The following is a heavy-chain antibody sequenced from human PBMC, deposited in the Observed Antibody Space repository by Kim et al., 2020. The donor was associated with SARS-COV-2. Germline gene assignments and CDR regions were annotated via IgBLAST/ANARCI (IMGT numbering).Heavy chain of an antibody. CDR3: ARGHYCSGGSCYSRWFRY. CDR2: MNPNSGNT. Sequence: ASVKVSCKASGYTFTSYDINWVRQATGQGLEWMGWMNPNSGNTGYAQKFQGRVTMTRNTSISTAYMELSSLRSEDTAVYYCARGHYCSGGSCYSRWFRYWGQGTLVTVSS. CDR1: GYTFTSYD. V-gene: IGHV1-8*01. J-gene: IGHJ4*02. D-gene: IGHD2-15*01.